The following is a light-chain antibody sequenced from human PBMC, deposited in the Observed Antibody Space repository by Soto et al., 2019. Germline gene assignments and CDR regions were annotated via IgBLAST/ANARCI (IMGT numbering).Light chain of an antibody. V-gene: IGKV3-11*01. J-gene: IGKJ3*01. CDR1: QSVSSY. Sequence: EIVLTQSPAPLSLSPGERATLSCRASQSVSSYLAWYQQKPGQAPRLLIYDASIRATGSPARFSGSGSGTDFTLTLSRLEPEDFAVYYCQQRCNCALTFGPGTKVHIK. CDR3: QQRCNCALT. CDR2: DAS.